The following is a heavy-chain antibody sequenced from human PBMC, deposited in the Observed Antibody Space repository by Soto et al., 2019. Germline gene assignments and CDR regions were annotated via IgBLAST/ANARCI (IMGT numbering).Heavy chain of an antibody. CDR2: ISGSGGST. Sequence: GGSLRPSCAASGFTFSSYAMSWVRQAPGKGLEWVSAISGSGGSTYYADSVKGRFTISRDNSKNTLYLQVNSLRAEDTAVYYCAKDSPYYYDSSGYSPGPFDYWGQGTLVTVSS. CDR1: GFTFSSYA. V-gene: IGHV3-23*01. J-gene: IGHJ4*02. CDR3: AKDSPYYYDSSGYSPGPFDY. D-gene: IGHD3-22*01.